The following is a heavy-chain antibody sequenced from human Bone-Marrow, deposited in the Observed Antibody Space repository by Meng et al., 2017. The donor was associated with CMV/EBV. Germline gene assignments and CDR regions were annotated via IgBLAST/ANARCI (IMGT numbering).Heavy chain of an antibody. CDR2: ITSSGATI. J-gene: IGHJ6*02. CDR1: GFTFSSYE. D-gene: IGHD1-26*01. V-gene: IGHV3-48*03. CDR3: ARERVGWELTYYYYYGMDV. Sequence: GGSLRLSCAASGFTFSSYEMNWVRQAPGKGLEWVSYITSSGATIYYADSVKGRFTISRDNAKNSLYLQMNSLRAEDTAVYYCARERVGWELTYYYYYGMDVWGQGTTVTVSS.